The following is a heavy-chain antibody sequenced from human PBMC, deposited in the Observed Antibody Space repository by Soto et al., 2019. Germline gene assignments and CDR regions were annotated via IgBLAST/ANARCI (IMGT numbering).Heavy chain of an antibody. J-gene: IGHJ6*02. CDR2: IGTSSSYI. Sequence: GESLTISCASSGFTFSRYTMNWVRQAPGRGLEWVSSIGTSSSYIYYADSVKGRFTISRDNAKNSLFLQMNSLRADDTAVYYCARDSVRDYLYYYYGMDVWGQGTTVTV. V-gene: IGHV3-21*01. D-gene: IGHD4-17*01. CDR3: ARDSVRDYLYYYYGMDV. CDR1: GFTFSRYT.